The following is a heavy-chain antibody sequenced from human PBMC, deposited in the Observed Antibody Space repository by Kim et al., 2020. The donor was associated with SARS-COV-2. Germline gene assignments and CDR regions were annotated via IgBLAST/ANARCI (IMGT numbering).Heavy chain of an antibody. D-gene: IGHD3-10*01. V-gene: IGHV4-39*07. J-gene: IGHJ6*02. Sequence: SETLSLTCTVSGGSISSSSYYWGWIRQPPGKGLEWIGSIYYSGSTYYNPSLKSRVTISVDTSKNQFSLKLSSVTAADTAVYYCARVERRSGYYGMDVWGQGTTVTVSS. CDR2: IYYSGST. CDR1: GGSISSSSYY. CDR3: ARVERRSGYYGMDV.